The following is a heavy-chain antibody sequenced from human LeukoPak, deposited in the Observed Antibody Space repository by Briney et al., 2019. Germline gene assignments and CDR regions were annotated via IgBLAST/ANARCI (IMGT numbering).Heavy chain of an antibody. J-gene: IGHJ5*02. CDR2: ISSSSSYI. V-gene: IGHV3-21*01. CDR3: ARGSSGWSEGWFDP. CDR1: GFTFSSYS. D-gene: IGHD6-19*01. Sequence: GGSLRLSCAASGFTFSSYSMNWVRQAPGKGLEWVSSISSSSSYIYYADSVKGRFTISRDNAKNSLYLQMNSLRAEDTAVYYCARGSSGWSEGWFDPWGQGTLVTVSS.